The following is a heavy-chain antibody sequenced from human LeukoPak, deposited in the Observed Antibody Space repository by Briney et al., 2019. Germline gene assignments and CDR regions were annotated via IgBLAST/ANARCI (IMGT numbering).Heavy chain of an antibody. CDR1: GGSISSYY. Sequence: SETLSLTCTVSGGSISSYYWSWIRQPPGKGLEWVGYIYYSGSTNYNPSLKSRVTISVDTSKNQFSLKLSSVTAADTAVYYCARASYYDFLSIDYWGQGTLVTVSS. D-gene: IGHD3-3*01. CDR3: ARASYYDFLSIDY. J-gene: IGHJ4*02. V-gene: IGHV4-59*08. CDR2: IYYSGST.